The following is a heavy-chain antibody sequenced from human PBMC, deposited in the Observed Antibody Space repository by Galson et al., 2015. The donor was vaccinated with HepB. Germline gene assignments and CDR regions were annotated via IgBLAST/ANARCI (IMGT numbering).Heavy chain of an antibody. CDR1: GVSLSTSGMR. CDR2: IDWGGDK. V-gene: IGHV2-70*04. D-gene: IGHD4-23*01. J-gene: IGHJ3*02. CDR3: ARTMVTIDPFDI. Sequence: PALVKPTQTLTLTCTFSGVSLSTSGMRVSWIRQPPGKALEWLARIDWGGDKFYSTSLKTRLTISKDTSKNQVVLTMTNMDPVDTATYYCARTMVTIDPFDIWGQGTMVTVSS.